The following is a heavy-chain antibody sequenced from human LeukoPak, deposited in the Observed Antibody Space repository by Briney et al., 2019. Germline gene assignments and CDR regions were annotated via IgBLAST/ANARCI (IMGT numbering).Heavy chain of an antibody. CDR1: GYTFTSYD. V-gene: IGHV1-8*01. CDR3: AVLRFLEWLLPSGFGFDY. D-gene: IGHD3-3*01. CDR2: MNPNSGNT. J-gene: IGHJ4*02. Sequence: ASVKVSCKASGYTFTSYDINWVRQATGQGLEWMGWMNPNSGNTGYAQKFQGRVTMTRNTSISTAYMELSSLRAEDTAVYYCAVLRFLEWLLPSGFGFDYWGQGTLVTVSS.